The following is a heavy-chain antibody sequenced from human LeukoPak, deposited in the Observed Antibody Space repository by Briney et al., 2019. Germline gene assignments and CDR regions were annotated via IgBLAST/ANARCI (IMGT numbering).Heavy chain of an antibody. Sequence: GGSLRLSCAASGFTFSRYSMNWVRQAPGQGLEWISYISSKNVIYYADSVKGRFTISRDNAKNSLYLQMNSLRAEDTAVYYCARPLESYYYMDVWGKGTTVTVSS. CDR3: ARPLESYYYMDV. J-gene: IGHJ6*03. CDR2: ISSKNVI. V-gene: IGHV3-48*04. CDR1: GFTFSRYS. D-gene: IGHD3-3*01.